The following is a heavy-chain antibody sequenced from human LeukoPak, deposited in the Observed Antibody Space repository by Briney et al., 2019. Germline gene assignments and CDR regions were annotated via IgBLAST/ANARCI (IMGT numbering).Heavy chain of an antibody. J-gene: IGHJ2*01. CDR3: AICFTNDTSCYFDL. CDR1: GGSISSSNW. D-gene: IGHD2-8*01. CDR2: IYHSGST. Sequence: PSGTLSLTCAVSGGSISSSNWWRWGRQPPGKGLEWIGEIYHSGSTNYNPSLKSRVTISVDKSKNQFSLKLSSVTAAERAETDCAICFTNDTSCYFDLWGHGTLVTVSS. V-gene: IGHV4-4*02.